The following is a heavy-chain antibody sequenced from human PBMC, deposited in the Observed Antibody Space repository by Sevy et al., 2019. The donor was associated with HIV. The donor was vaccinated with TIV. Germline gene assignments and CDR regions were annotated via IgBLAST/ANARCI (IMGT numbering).Heavy chain of an antibody. CDR3: ARQLREYHDSSGYYGRLDY. CDR1: GGSISSSSYY. Sequence: SETLSLTCTVSGGSISSSSYYWGWIRQPPGKGLEWIGSIYYSGSTYYNPSLKSRVTISVDTSKNQFSLKLSSVTAADTAVYYCARQLREYHDSSGYYGRLDYWGQGTLVTVSS. CDR2: IYYSGST. J-gene: IGHJ4*02. V-gene: IGHV4-39*01. D-gene: IGHD3-22*01.